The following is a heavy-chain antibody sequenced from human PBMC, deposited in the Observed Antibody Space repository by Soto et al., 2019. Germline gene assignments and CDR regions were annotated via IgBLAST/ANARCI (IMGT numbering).Heavy chain of an antibody. CDR2: INHSGST. CDR3: ARALGYTYGHLPIDY. V-gene: IGHV4-34*01. D-gene: IGHD5-18*01. Sequence: SETLSLTCAVYGWSFRGYYWSWIRQPPGKGLEWIGEINHSGSTNYNPSLKSRVTISVDTSKNQFSLKLNSVTAADTAVYYCARALGYTYGHLPIDYWGQGTLVTVSS. CDR1: GWSFRGYY. J-gene: IGHJ4*02.